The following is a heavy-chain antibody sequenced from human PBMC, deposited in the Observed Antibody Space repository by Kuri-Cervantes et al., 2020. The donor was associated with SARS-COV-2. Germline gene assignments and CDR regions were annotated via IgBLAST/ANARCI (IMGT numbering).Heavy chain of an antibody. Sequence: SETLSLTCTVSGDAISSSSYYWGWIRQPPGKGLEWIGTIYYSRSTDYNPSLKNRVTISVNTSKNQFSLKLRSVTATDTAVYYCGRLFSPWSVVGDYWGQGTLVTVSS. D-gene: IGHD1-1*01. CDR2: IYYSRST. J-gene: IGHJ4*02. CDR3: GRLFSPWSVVGDY. CDR1: GDAISSSSYY. V-gene: IGHV4-39*01.